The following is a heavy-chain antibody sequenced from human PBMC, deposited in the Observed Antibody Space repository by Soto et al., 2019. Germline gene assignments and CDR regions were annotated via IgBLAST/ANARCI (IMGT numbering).Heavy chain of an antibody. CDR1: GFTFGDYA. Sequence: PGGFLRLSCTASGFTFGDYAMSWFRQAPGKGLEWVGFIRSKAYGGTTEYAASVKGRFTISRDDSKSIAYLQMNSLKTEDTAVYYCTSGSYSRGRGYFDYWGQGTLVTVSS. CDR2: IRSKAYGGTT. D-gene: IGHD1-26*01. V-gene: IGHV3-49*03. CDR3: TSGSYSRGRGYFDY. J-gene: IGHJ4*02.